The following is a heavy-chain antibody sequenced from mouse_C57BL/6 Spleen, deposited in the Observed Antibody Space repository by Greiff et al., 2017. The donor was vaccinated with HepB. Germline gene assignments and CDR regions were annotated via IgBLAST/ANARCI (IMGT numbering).Heavy chain of an antibody. CDR1: GYTFTDYN. J-gene: IGHJ3*01. CDR3: ARGVYGSSYGAY. V-gene: IGHV1-18*01. CDR2: INPNSGGT. D-gene: IGHD1-1*01. Sequence: EVQLQQSGPELVKPGASVKIPCKASGYTFTDYNMDWVKQSHGKSLEWIGDINPNSGGTIYNQKFKGKATLTVDKSSSTAYMELRSLTSEDTAVYYCARGVYGSSYGAYWGQRTLVTVSA.